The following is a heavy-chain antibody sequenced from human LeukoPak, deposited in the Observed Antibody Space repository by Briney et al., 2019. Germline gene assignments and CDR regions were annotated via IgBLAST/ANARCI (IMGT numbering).Heavy chain of an antibody. CDR3: ARDRRYYYDSSGYIGPFDY. CDR2: INPSGGST. V-gene: IGHV1-46*01. J-gene: IGHJ4*02. CDR1: GYTFTSYY. Sequence: EASVKVSCIASGYTFTSYYMHWVRLAPGQGLEWMGIINPSGGSTSYAQKFQGRVTMTRDTSTSTVYMELSSLRSEDTAVYYCARDRRYYYDSSGYIGPFDYWGQGTLVTVSS. D-gene: IGHD3-22*01.